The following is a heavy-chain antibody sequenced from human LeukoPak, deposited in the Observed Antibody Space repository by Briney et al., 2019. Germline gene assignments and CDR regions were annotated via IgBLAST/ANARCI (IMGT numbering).Heavy chain of an antibody. V-gene: IGHV3-23*01. CDR1: GFAYSSYA. D-gene: IGHD1/OR15-1a*01. CDR2: TSGGGVNT. Sequence: GGSLRLSCAASGFAYSSYAMTWVRQAPGKGLQWVSTTSGGGVNTYYADSVKGRFTISRDNSKNTLYLQMNSLRAEDTAVYYCAGTRTLTIDDYWGQGTLVTVSS. J-gene: IGHJ4*02. CDR3: AGTRTLTIDDY.